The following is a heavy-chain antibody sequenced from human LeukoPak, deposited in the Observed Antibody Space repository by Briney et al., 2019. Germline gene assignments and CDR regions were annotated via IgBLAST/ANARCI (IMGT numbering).Heavy chain of an antibody. CDR1: GFTFSGYG. CDR2: IQYDGSNK. Sequence: GGSLRLSCAASGFTFSGYGMHWIRQAPGKGLEWVAFIQYDGSNKYYADSVKGRFTISRDNSKNTLYLQMNSLRAEDTAVYYCARDLNARSSFELGYWGQGTLVTVSS. CDR3: ARDLNARSSFELGY. V-gene: IGHV3-30*02. J-gene: IGHJ4*02. D-gene: IGHD6-13*01.